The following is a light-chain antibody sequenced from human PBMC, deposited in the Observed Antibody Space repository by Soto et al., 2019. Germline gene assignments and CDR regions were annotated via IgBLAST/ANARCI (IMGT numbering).Light chain of an antibody. Sequence: QSALTQPASVSGSPGQSITISCTGTSSDVGGYNYVSWYQQHPGKAPKVMIYDVRNRPSGVSSRFSGSKSGNTASLTISGLQAEDEADYYCSSYTSSTSVVFGGGTKLTVL. CDR1: SSDVGGYNY. CDR3: SSYTSSTSVV. J-gene: IGLJ2*01. CDR2: DVR. V-gene: IGLV2-14*03.